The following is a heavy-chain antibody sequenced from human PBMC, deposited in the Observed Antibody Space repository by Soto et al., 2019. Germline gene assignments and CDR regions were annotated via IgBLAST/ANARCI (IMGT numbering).Heavy chain of an antibody. CDR2: VRSKIHNYAT. D-gene: IGHD2-8*01. J-gene: IGHJ6*02. CDR3: SRNEEGRIMVFNGLDV. Sequence: QLVESGGGLVQAGGSLRLSCSASGFTFSRSDLHWVRQAPGKGLEWVGRVRSKIHNYATSFADSVRGRFTISRNDSENTVSREMSGLKSEDTALYYWSRNEEGRIMVFNGLDVWGQGTTVTVSS. CDR1: GFTFSRSD. V-gene: IGHV3-73*02.